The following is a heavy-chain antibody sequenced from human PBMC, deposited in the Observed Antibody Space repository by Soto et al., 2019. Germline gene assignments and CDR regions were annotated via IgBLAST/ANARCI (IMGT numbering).Heavy chain of an antibody. Sequence: EVQLVESGGGLIQPGGSLRLSCAASGFTVSSNYMSWVRQAPGKGLEWVSVIYSGGSTYYADSVKGRFTISRDNSKNTLYLQMNSLRAEDTAVYYWARAYASGNGGAFDIWGQGTMVTVSS. CDR3: ARAYASGNGGAFDI. J-gene: IGHJ3*02. CDR2: IYSGGST. V-gene: IGHV3-53*01. CDR1: GFTVSSNY. D-gene: IGHD3-10*01.